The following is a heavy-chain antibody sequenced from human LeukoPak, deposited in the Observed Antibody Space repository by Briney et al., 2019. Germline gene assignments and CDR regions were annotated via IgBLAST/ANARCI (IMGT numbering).Heavy chain of an antibody. V-gene: IGHV3-7*03. Sequence: PGGSLRLSCAVSGLTFSSSWMDWVRQAPGKGLEWVANIKQDGSEKNYVDSVKGRFTISRDNAKNSLYLQMNSLRAEDTAVYYCASGLELDYWGQGTLVTVSS. J-gene: IGHJ4*02. CDR2: IKQDGSEK. CDR1: GLTFSSSW. CDR3: ASGLELDY.